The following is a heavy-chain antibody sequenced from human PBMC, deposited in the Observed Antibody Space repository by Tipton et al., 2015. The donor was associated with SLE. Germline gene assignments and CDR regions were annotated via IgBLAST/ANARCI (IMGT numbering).Heavy chain of an antibody. CDR1: GGSISSGSYY. CDR2: IYTSGST. Sequence: TLSLTCTVSGGSISSGSYYWSWIRQPAGKGLEWIGRIYTSGSTNYNPSLKSRVTISVDTPKNQFSLKLSSVTAADTAVYYCARGGGPWGYYFDNWGQGNLVTVSS. V-gene: IGHV4-61*02. CDR3: ARGGGPWGYYFDN. J-gene: IGHJ4*02. D-gene: IGHD1-26*01.